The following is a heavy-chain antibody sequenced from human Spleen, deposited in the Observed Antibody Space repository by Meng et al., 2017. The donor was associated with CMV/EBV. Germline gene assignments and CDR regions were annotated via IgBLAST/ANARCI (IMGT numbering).Heavy chain of an antibody. CDR3: ARDRSSGWNAFDY. D-gene: IGHD6-19*01. J-gene: IGHJ4*02. CDR1: GYTFTAHY. V-gene: IGHV1-2*02. CDR2: IHPHRGDT. Sequence: ASVKVSCKASGYTFTAHYFHWVRQAPGQGLEWMGWIHPHRGDTNYAQQFQGRVTLTRDTSISTAFMELSSLRSDDTAVYYCARDRSSGWNAFDYWGQGTLVTVSS.